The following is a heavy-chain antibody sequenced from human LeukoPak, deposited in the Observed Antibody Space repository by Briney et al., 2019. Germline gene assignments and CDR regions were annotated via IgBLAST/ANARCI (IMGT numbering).Heavy chain of an antibody. V-gene: IGHV1-46*01. CDR2: INPSGGST. D-gene: IGHD2-2*01. Sequence: ASVTVSCKASGYTFTSYYMHWVRQAPGQGLEWMGIINPSGGSTSYAQKFQGRVTMTRDTSTSTVYMELSSLRSEDTAVYYCARDKRQLLDNNWFDPWGQGTLVTVSS. J-gene: IGHJ5*02. CDR3: ARDKRQLLDNNWFDP. CDR1: GYTFTSYY.